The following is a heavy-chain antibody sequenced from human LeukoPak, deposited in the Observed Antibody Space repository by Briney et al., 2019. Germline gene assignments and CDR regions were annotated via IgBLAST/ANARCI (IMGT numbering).Heavy chain of an antibody. CDR1: GGSFSGYY. V-gene: IGHV4-34*01. D-gene: IGHD3-3*01. Sequence: SETLSLTCAVYGGSFSGYYWSWIRQPPGKGLEWIGEINHSGSTNYNPSLKSRVTISVDTSKNQFSLKLSSVTAADTAVYYCARQGGNFWSGYYSASPHLIRYNWCDPWGQGTLVTVSS. CDR3: ARQGGNFWSGYYSASPHLIRYNWCDP. CDR2: INHSGST. J-gene: IGHJ5*02.